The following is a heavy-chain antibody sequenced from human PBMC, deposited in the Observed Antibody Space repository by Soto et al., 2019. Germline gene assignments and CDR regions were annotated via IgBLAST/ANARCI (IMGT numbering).Heavy chain of an antibody. V-gene: IGHV1-3*01. CDR2: INGGDANT. D-gene: IGHD3-10*01. Sequence: QVPLVQSGAEVKKPGASVKVSCKASGYTFTSNAIHWMRQAPGQRPEWMGWINGGDANTRYSQNFQGRVTLTRDTSATTAYMQLSSLRSEDTAVYYCARGFDGSADYWGQGTLVTVSS. CDR3: ARGFDGSADY. J-gene: IGHJ4*02. CDR1: GYTFTSNA.